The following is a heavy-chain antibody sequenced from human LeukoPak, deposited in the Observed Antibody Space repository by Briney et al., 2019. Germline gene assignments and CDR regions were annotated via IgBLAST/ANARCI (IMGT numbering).Heavy chain of an antibody. Sequence: GSSVKVSFKASGGTFSSYAISWVRQAPGQGLEWMGGIIPIFGTANYAQKFQGRVTITTDESTSTAYMELSSLRSEDTAVYYCASALGDYGDYFDYWGQGTLVTVSS. V-gene: IGHV1-69*05. CDR3: ASALGDYGDYFDY. CDR1: GGTFSSYA. D-gene: IGHD4-17*01. CDR2: IIPIFGTA. J-gene: IGHJ4*02.